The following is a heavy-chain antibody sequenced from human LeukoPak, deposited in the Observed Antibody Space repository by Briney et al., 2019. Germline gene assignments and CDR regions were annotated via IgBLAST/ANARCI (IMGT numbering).Heavy chain of an antibody. V-gene: IGHV1-2*02. J-gene: IGHJ5*02. D-gene: IGHD2-21*01. CDR3: ARADRLHGGPYLIGP. CDR2: INPNSGGT. Sequence: ASVKVSCKTSGYSFTDYYMHWVRQAPGQGLEWMGWINPNSGGTSSAQKSQGRATMPWDTSISTLYMEVSWLTSDDTAIYYCARADRLHGGPYLIGPWGQGTLVTVSS. CDR1: GYSFTDYY.